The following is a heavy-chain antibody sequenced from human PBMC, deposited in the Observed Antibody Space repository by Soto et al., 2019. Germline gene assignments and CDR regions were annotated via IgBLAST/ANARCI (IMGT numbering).Heavy chain of an antibody. J-gene: IGHJ6*02. CDR2: IIPIYGTA. V-gene: IGHV1-69*13. Sequence: ASVKVSCKDSRGTFSSYVLSWVRQAPGQGLEWMGGIIPIYGTANYAQKFQDRVTITADESTSTAYMELSSLRSEDTAVYYCASIGDYYGMDVWGQGTTVTVSS. CDR3: ASIGDYYGMDV. D-gene: IGHD3-10*01. CDR1: RGTFSSYV.